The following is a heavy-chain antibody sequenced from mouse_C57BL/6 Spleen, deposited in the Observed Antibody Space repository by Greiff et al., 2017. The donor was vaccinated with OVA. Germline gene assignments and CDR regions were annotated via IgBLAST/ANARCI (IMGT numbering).Heavy chain of an antibody. D-gene: IGHD4-1*01. V-gene: IGHV1-19*01. CDR3: ARSIGGTNCFDY. Sequence: EVQLQQSGPVLVKPGASVKMSCKASGYTFTDYYMNWVKQSHGKSLEWIGVINPYNGGTSYNQKFKGKATLTVDKSSSTAYMELNSLIYEDSAVYYCARSIGGTNCFDYWGQSTTLTVSS. CDR2: INPYNGGT. J-gene: IGHJ2*01. CDR1: GYTFTDYY.